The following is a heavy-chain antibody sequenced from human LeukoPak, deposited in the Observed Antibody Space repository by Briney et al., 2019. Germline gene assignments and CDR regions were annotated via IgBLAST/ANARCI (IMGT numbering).Heavy chain of an antibody. J-gene: IGHJ6*02. D-gene: IGHD1-26*01. CDR1: GFTFSSYW. CDR2: IYSGGST. Sequence: GGSLRLSCAASGFTFSSYWMSWVRQAPGKGLEWVSVIYSGGSTYYADSVKGRFTISRDNSKNTLYLQMNSLRAEDTAVYYCAREKGDYYYYGMDVWGQGTTVTVSS. V-gene: IGHV3-66*01. CDR3: AREKGDYYYYGMDV.